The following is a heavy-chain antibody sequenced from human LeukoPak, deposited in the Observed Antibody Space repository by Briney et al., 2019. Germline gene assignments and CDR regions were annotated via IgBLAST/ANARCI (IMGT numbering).Heavy chain of an antibody. CDR1: CYSISRGYY. V-gene: IGHV4-38-2*02. Sequence: WETLSLTCTVSCYSISRGYYWGWIRQPPGKGMEWSGSIYHSGSTYYNPSLKSRGTISVDTSKNQFSLKLSSVTAADTAVYYCARAVVVVPRTYYYFDYWGQGTLVTVSS. J-gene: IGHJ4*02. CDR3: ARAVVVVPRTYYYFDY. D-gene: IGHD2-15*01. CDR2: IYHSGST.